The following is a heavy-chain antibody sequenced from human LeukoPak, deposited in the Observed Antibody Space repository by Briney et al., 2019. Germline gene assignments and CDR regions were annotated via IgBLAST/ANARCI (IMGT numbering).Heavy chain of an antibody. V-gene: IGHV1-2*02. J-gene: IGHJ4*02. CDR2: INPNSGGT. CDR1: GYTLTGYY. Sequence: ASVKVSCKASGYTLTGYYMHWVRQAPGQGLEWMGWINPNSGGTNYAQKFQGRVTMTRDTSISTAYMELSRLRSDDTAVYYCARGHSITIFGVVIGYWGQGTLVTVSS. CDR3: ARGHSITIFGVVIGY. D-gene: IGHD3-3*01.